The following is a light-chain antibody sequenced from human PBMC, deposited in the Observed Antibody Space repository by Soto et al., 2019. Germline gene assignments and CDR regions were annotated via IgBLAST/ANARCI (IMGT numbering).Light chain of an antibody. J-gene: IGKJ1*01. CDR3: QQSYSTPRT. CDR1: QSISSY. CDR2: AAS. V-gene: IGKV1-39*01. Sequence: DIQMTQSPSSPSASLGDRGTIRFRASQSISSYLSWYQQKPGKAPKLLIYAASSLQSGVPSRFSGSGSGTDFTLTISSLQPEDFATYYCQQSYSTPRTFGQGTKVDIK.